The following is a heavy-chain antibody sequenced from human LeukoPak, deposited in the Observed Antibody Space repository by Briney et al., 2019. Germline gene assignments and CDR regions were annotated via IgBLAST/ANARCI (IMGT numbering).Heavy chain of an antibody. D-gene: IGHD3-3*01. CDR3: ARGIRLYYDFWSGLPN. CDR2: IYHSGST. CDR1: GGSISSYY. V-gene: IGHV4-59*12. J-gene: IGHJ4*02. Sequence: PSETLSLTCTVSGGSISSYYWSWIRQPPGKGLEWIGYIYHSGSTYYNPSLKSRVTISVDRSKNQFSLKLSSVTAADTAVYYCARGIRLYYDFWSGLPNWGQGTLVTVSS.